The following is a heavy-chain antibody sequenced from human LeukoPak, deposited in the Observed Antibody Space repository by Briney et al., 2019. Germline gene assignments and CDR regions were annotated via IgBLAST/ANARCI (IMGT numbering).Heavy chain of an antibody. CDR2: VNGDGSST. J-gene: IGHJ4*02. CDR1: GFTFSNYW. CDR3: VREGVGATFDY. V-gene: IGHV3-74*01. D-gene: IGHD1-26*01. Sequence: GGSLRLSCTATGFTFSNYWMHWVRQAPGKGLVWVSRVNGDGSSTNYADSVKGRFTISRDIAKNTLYLQMNSLRAEDTAVYYCVREGVGATFDYWGQGTLVTVSA.